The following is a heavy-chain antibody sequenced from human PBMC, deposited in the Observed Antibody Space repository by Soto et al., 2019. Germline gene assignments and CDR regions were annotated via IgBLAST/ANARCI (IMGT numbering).Heavy chain of an antibody. D-gene: IGHD3-10*01. CDR1: GFTFSSYG. Sequence: QVQLVESGGGVVQPGRSLRLSCAASGFTFSSYGMHWVRQAPGKGLEWVAVISYDGSNKYYADSVKGRFTISRDNSKNTLYVQRNSLGAEDTAVYYCAKEGGYYGSGSYSVGENYYGMDVWGQGTTVTVSS. CDR3: AKEGGYYGSGSYSVGENYYGMDV. J-gene: IGHJ6*02. CDR2: ISYDGSNK. V-gene: IGHV3-30*18.